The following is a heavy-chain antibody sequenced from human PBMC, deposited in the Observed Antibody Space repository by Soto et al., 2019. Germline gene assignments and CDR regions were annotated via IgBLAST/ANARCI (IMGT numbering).Heavy chain of an antibody. J-gene: IGHJ5*02. CDR2: MNPNSGNT. CDR1: GYTFTSYD. D-gene: IGHD3-3*01. V-gene: IGHV1-8*01. CDR3: ARGTRITIFGVVRRGFDP. Sequence: ASVXVSCKASGYTFTSYDINWVRQATGQGLEWMGWMNPNSGNTGYAQKFQGRVTMTRNTSISTAYMELSSLRSEDTAVYYCARGTRITIFGVVRRGFDPWGQGTLVTSPQ.